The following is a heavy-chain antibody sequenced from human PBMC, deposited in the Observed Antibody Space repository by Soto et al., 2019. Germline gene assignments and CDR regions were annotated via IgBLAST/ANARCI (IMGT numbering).Heavy chain of an antibody. Sequence: NPSETLSLTCNVSGGSVSSGHSHWSWIRQPPGKGLEWIGNIHYSGITNNNPSLKSRVTMSVDTTRNQFSLKLTSVTAADTAVYYCARDVPAASLDYWGLGILVTVSS. J-gene: IGHJ4*02. CDR2: IHYSGIT. CDR3: ARDVPAASLDY. D-gene: IGHD6-25*01. V-gene: IGHV4-61*01. CDR1: GGSVSSGHSH.